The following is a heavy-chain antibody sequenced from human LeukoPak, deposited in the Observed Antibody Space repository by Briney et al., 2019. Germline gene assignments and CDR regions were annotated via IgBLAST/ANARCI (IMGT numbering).Heavy chain of an antibody. D-gene: IGHD6-19*01. J-gene: IGHJ2*01. Sequence: ASVKVSCKAFGYTFTSNYMHWVRQAPGQGPEWMGYIHPNSGATNYAQKFQGRVTMTRDTPISTASMELSGLKPDDTAVYYCARDSCGGGGCHYWYFDLWGRGTLVTVSS. V-gene: IGHV1-2*02. CDR2: IHPNSGAT. CDR1: GYTFTSNY. CDR3: ARDSCGGGGCHYWYFDL.